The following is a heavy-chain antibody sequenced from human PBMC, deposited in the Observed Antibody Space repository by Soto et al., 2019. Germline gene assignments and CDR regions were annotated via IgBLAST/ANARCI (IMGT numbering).Heavy chain of an antibody. CDR1: GFTFDDYS. V-gene: IGHV3-48*02. D-gene: IGHD1-20*01. CDR2: IGRTRKYI. Sequence: GGSLRLSCAASGFTFDDYSMHWVSPAQGEGLEWVSYIGRTRKYIDYADSVKGRLTISRDGAKNSVFRQMNSLRDEDTAVYYCARDHNWSFDYWGQGIPVTVSS. CDR3: ARDHNWSFDY. J-gene: IGHJ4*02.